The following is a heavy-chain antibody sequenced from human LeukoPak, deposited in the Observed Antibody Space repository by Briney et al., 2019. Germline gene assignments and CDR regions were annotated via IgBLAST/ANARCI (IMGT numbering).Heavy chain of an antibody. V-gene: IGHV3-23*01. Sequence: PGGSLRLSCGASGFTFSTYVMNWVRQAPGKGLEWVSTISDSGGSTYYADSVKGRFTISRDNSKSTLYLQMNSLRAEDTAVYYCGRYYVMDVWGQGTSVTVSS. CDR1: GFTFSTYV. J-gene: IGHJ6*02. CDR2: ISDSGGST. CDR3: GRYYVMDV.